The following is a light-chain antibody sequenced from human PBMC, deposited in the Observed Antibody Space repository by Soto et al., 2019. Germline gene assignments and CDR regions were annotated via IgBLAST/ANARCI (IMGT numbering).Light chain of an antibody. CDR1: SSDVGGYYY. CDR2: EVT. J-gene: IGLJ2*01. Sequence: QSALTQPASVSGSPGQSITISCTGTSSDVGGYYYVSWYQHHPGKAPKLMIYEVTNRPSGVSSRFSCSNSGNTASLISSGLQAEDEADYYCSSYTSSSAPHVVFGGGTKVTVL. V-gene: IGLV2-14*01. CDR3: SSYTSSSAPHVV.